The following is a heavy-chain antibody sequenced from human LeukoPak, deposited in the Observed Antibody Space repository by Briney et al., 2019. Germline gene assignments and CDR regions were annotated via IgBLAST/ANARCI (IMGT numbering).Heavy chain of an antibody. CDR2: IYSGGST. D-gene: IGHD3-22*01. J-gene: IGHJ4*02. CDR1: GFTVSSNY. V-gene: IGHV3-53*01. Sequence: PGGSLRLSCAASGFTVSSNYMSWVRQAPGKGLEWVSVIYSGGSTYYADSVKGRFTISRDNSKNTLYLQMNSPRAEDTAVYYCARVSYDSSGYYFDYWGQGTLVTVSS. CDR3: ARVSYDSSGYYFDY.